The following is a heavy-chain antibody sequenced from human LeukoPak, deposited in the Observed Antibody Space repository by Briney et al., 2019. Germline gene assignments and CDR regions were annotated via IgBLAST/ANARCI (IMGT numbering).Heavy chain of an antibody. Sequence: GASVKVSCKGSGYTFTSYGISWVRQAPGQGLEWMGWISAYNGNTNYAQKLQGRVTMTTDTSTSTAYMELRSLRSDDTAVYYCATKSGSRTSRHAFDIWGQGTMVTVSS. J-gene: IGHJ3*02. CDR2: ISAYNGNT. D-gene: IGHD1-26*01. CDR1: GYTFTSYG. CDR3: ATKSGSRTSRHAFDI. V-gene: IGHV1-18*01.